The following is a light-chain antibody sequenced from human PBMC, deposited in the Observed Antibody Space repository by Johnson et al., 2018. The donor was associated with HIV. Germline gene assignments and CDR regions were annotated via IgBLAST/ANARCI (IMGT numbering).Light chain of an antibody. CDR3: VKWDTSLGAQYV. V-gene: IGLV1-51*02. J-gene: IGLJ1*01. CDR1: SSNIGSNY. CDR2: ENN. Sequence: QPVLTQPPSVSAAPGQNVNISCSGGSSNIGSNYVSWYQQFPGTGPKLLIYENNKRPSGIHDRFSDSQSGTSATLAINGLQPGDEADYYCVKWDTSLGAQYVFGTGTKVTVL.